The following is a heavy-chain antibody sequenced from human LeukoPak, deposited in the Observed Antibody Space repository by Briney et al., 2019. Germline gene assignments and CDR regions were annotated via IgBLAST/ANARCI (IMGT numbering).Heavy chain of an antibody. D-gene: IGHD2-15*01. CDR3: RGYCSGGSCYQSDNWFDP. CDR1: GFTFSDYY. Sequence: PGGSLRLSCAASGFTFSDYYMSWIRQAPGKGLEWVSYISSNGSTIYYADSVKGRFTISRDNAKNSLYLQMNSLRAEDTAVYYCRGYCSGGSCYQSDNWFDPWGQETLVTVSS. V-gene: IGHV3-11*01. J-gene: IGHJ5*02. CDR2: ISSNGSTI.